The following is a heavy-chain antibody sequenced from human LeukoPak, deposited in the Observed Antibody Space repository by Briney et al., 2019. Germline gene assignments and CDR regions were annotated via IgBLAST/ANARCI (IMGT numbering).Heavy chain of an antibody. D-gene: IGHD4-17*01. Sequence: GGSLRLSCAASGFTFSSYGMSWVRQAPGKGLEWVSAISGSGGSTYYADSVKGRFTISRDNAKNSLYLQMNSLRDEDTAVYYCARDTLVYADSPDAFDIWGQGTMVTVSS. CDR3: ARDTLVYADSPDAFDI. J-gene: IGHJ3*02. CDR2: ISGSGGST. V-gene: IGHV3-23*01. CDR1: GFTFSSYG.